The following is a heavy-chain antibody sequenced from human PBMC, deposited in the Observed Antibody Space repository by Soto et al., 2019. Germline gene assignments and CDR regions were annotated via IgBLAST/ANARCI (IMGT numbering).Heavy chain of an antibody. D-gene: IGHD3-16*01. CDR1: DAPITTTKW. Sequence: VQLQESGPGLVKPSETLSLTCTVSDAPITTTKWWAWVRLPPGKGLEWIGELSRGDERSSNPSLEGRFTMSLDKSNNHVSLKLTCVTAADTAIYYCATQTISYTWGVWGRGTSVTVSS. CDR3: ATQTISYTWGV. CDR2: LSRGDER. V-gene: IGHV4-4*02. J-gene: IGHJ6*02.